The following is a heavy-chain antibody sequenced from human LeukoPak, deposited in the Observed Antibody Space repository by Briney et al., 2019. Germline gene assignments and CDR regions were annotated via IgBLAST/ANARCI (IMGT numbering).Heavy chain of an antibody. V-gene: IGHV3-30*18. CDR3: AKNRYGSGKGFDP. J-gene: IGHJ5*02. Sequence: PGGSLRLSCAASGFTFSDYGMHWVRQAPGKGLEWVAVVSFDGSNKFYADSVKGRFTVSRDNSKNTLYLQMNSLRTEDTAVYYCAKNRYGSGKGFDPWGQGTLVTVSS. CDR1: GFTFSDYG. CDR2: VSFDGSNK. D-gene: IGHD3-10*01.